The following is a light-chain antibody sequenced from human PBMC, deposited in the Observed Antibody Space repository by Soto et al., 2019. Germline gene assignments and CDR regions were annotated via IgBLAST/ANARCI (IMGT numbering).Light chain of an antibody. V-gene: IGLV2-14*03. CDR3: SSYTSSSTV. Sequence: QSALTQPASMSGSPGQSITISCTGTSSDVGGYNYVSWYQQHPGKAPKLMIYDVNNRPSGVSNRFSGSKSGNTASLTISGLQAEDEADYYCSSYTSSSTVFGGGTKLTVL. CDR1: SSDVGGYNY. CDR2: DVN. J-gene: IGLJ3*02.